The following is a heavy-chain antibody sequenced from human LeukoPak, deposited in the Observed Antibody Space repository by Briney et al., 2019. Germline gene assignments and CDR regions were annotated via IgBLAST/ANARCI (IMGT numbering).Heavy chain of an antibody. J-gene: IGHJ6*03. CDR1: GYTFTSYA. CDR3: ARDVHSSGYWVPNYYYYYMDV. V-gene: IGHV7-4-1*02. CDR2: INTNTGNP. D-gene: IGHD3-22*01. Sequence: GASVKVSCKASGYTFTSYAMNWVRQAPGQGLEWMGWINTNTGNPTYAQGFTGRFVFSLDNSVSTAYLQISSLKAEDTAVYYCARDVHSSGYWVPNYYYYYMDVWGKGTTVTVSS.